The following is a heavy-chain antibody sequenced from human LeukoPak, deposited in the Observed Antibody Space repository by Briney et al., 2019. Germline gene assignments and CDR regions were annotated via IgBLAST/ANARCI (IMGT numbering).Heavy chain of an antibody. V-gene: IGHV4-34*01. J-gene: IGHJ4*02. CDR3: ASLSCSGGSCRDY. D-gene: IGHD2-15*01. CDR1: GGSFSGYH. CDR2: INHSGST. Sequence: SETLSLTCAIYGGSFSGYHWNWIRQPPGKGLEWIGEINHSGSTNYNPSLKSRVTISVDTSKNQFSLKLSSVTAADTAVYYCASLSCSGGSCRDYWGQGTLVTVSS.